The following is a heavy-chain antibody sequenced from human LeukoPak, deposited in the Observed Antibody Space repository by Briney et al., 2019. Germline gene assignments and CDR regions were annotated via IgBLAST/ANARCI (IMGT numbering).Heavy chain of an antibody. CDR2: IIPIFGTA. CDR3: ARGGWAAAARYYFDY. CDR1: GGTFSSYA. D-gene: IGHD6-13*01. V-gene: IGHV1-69*05. Sequence: GASVKVSCKASGGTFSSYAISWVRQAPGQGLEWMGGIIPIFGTANYAQKFQGRVTITTDESTSAAYMELSSLRSEDTAVYYCARGGWAAAARYYFDYWGQGTLVTVSS. J-gene: IGHJ4*02.